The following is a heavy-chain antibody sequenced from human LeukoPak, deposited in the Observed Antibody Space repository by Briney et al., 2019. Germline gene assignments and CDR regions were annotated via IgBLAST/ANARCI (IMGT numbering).Heavy chain of an antibody. V-gene: IGHV4-59*08. CDR2: IYYSGST. CDR3: ARQHYYDSSGFGV. Sequence: SETLSLTCTVSGGSISSYYWSWIRQPPGKGLEWIGYIYYSGSTNYNPSLKSRVTISVDTSKNQFSLKLSSVTAADTAVYYCARQHYYDSSGFGVWGKGTTVTVSS. J-gene: IGHJ6*04. CDR1: GGSISSYY. D-gene: IGHD3-22*01.